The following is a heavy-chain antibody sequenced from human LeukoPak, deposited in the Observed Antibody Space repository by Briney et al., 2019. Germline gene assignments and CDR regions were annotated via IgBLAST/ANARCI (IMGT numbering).Heavy chain of an antibody. CDR3: ARDIYYDRSGCDY. J-gene: IGHJ4*02. CDR2: ISGSDGNT. V-gene: IGHV3-23*01. CDR1: GFTFSKYA. Sequence: QPGGSLRLSCAASGFTFSKYAMSWVRQAPGKGLEWVSAISGSDGNTFYADSVKGRFTISRDNAKNTLYLQMNSLRAEDTAVYYCARDIYYDRSGCDYWGQGTLVTVSS. D-gene: IGHD3-22*01.